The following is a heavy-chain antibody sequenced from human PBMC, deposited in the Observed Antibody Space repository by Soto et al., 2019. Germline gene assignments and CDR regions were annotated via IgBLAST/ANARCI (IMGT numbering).Heavy chain of an antibody. V-gene: IGHV4-34*01. CDR3: ARSWGPPNLDY. Sequence: SETLSLTCAVYSGSFSGYYWSWIRQPPGKGLEWIGEINHSGSTNYNPSLKSRVTISVDTSKNQFSLKLSSVTAADTAVYYCARSWGPPNLDYWGQGTLVTVSS. CDR1: SGSFSGYY. D-gene: IGHD7-27*01. CDR2: INHSGST. J-gene: IGHJ4*02.